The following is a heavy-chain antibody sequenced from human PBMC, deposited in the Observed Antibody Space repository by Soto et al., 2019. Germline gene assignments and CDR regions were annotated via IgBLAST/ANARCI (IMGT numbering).Heavy chain of an antibody. CDR3: ARHTNGFNPLDS. J-gene: IGHJ4*02. Sequence: PGESLKISCKASGYIFTSYWIGWVRQMPGKGLEWMGIIWPDDSDTRYSPSFQGQVTISADKAISTAYLQWSSLKASDTAMYFCARHTNGFNPLDSWGQGTLVTVSS. CDR1: GYIFTSYW. V-gene: IGHV5-51*01. CDR2: IWPDDSDT. D-gene: IGHD2-8*01.